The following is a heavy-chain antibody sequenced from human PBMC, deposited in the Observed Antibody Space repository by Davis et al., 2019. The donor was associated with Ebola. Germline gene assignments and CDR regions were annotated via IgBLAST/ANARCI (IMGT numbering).Heavy chain of an antibody. Sequence: PGGSLRLSCVASGFTFSSYSFNWVRQTPGKGLEWVSQISYRTDDTHYADSVKGRFTISKDYSKNTVYLQMNSLRVEDTAVYYCVRSQGYFSWFDPWGQGTLVTVSS. CDR3: VRSQGYFSWFDP. CDR2: ISYRTDDT. CDR1: GFTFSSYS. D-gene: IGHD3-22*01. J-gene: IGHJ5*02. V-gene: IGHV3-23*01.